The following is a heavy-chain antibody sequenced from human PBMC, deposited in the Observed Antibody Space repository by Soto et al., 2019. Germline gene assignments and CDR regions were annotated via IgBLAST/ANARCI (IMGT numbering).Heavy chain of an antibody. CDR2: INHSGST. Sequence: PSETLSLTCAVYGGSFSGYYWSWIRQPPGKGLEWIGEINHSGSTNYNPSLKSRVTISVDTSKNQFSLKLSSVTAADTAVYYCARRKYYYDSSGYLFDYWGQGTQVTVSS. CDR3: ARRKYYYDSSGYLFDY. J-gene: IGHJ4*02. V-gene: IGHV4-34*01. D-gene: IGHD3-22*01. CDR1: GGSFSGYY.